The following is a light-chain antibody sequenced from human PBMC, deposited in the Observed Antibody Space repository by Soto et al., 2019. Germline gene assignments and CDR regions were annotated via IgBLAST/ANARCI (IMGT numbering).Light chain of an antibody. V-gene: IGKV1-27*01. CDR2: SAS. CDR1: QDISVY. Sequence: DIPMTQSPSSLSASVGDRVTITCRASQDISVYLAWYQQKPGKVPKLLIYSASTLQSGVPSRFSGSGSGTDFTLTISSLKPEDVATYFCQKFNTGPLTFGQGTRLEIK. CDR3: QKFNTGPLT. J-gene: IGKJ5*01.